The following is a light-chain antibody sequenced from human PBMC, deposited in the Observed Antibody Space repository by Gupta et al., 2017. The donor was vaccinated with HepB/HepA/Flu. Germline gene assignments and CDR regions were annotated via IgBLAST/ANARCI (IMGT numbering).Light chain of an antibody. Sequence: QAVVTQEPSLTVSPGGTVTLNCGSSTGAVTSAHYAYWFQQKPGQAPKTLIYGTRNRESWTPARFSGSLLGDKAALTLSCAQPEDEGDYYCLLAYNHVRVFGGWTKLTVL. CDR3: LLAYNHVRV. V-gene: IGLV7-46*01. CDR1: TGAVTSAHY. J-gene: IGLJ3*02. CDR2: GTR.